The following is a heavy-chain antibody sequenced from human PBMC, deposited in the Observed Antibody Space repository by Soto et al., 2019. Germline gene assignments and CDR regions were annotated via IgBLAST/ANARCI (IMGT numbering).Heavy chain of an antibody. CDR1: GGCFNGYY. Sequence: PSETLSLTCAVYGGCFNGYYWSWIRQPQRKGLEWIGYIKYSGSTNYNPSLKGRATISADTSKKETSLRMSSVTAADTAVYYCARVVIEPAARGHYNHFYMDVWGKGTAVTVSS. D-gene: IGHD2-2*01. CDR2: IKYSGST. V-gene: IGHV4-34*11. CDR3: ARVVIEPAARGHYNHFYMDV. J-gene: IGHJ6*03.